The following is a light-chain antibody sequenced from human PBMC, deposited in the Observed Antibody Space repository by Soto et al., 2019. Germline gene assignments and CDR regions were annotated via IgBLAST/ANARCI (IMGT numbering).Light chain of an antibody. CDR2: TAS. CDR1: QSISNY. V-gene: IGKV1-39*01. CDR3: QQSYSTPWT. J-gene: IGKJ1*01. Sequence: DIQMTQSPSSLSASVGDTVSITCRASQSISNYLNWYQQKPGKAPQLLIYTASSLQSGVPSRFSGSGSGTDFTLTVSSLQPEDFATYFCQQSYSTPWTFGHGTKVEIK.